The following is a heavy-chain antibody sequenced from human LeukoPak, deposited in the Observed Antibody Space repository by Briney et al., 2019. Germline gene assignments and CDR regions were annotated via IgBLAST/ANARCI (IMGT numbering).Heavy chain of an antibody. CDR1: GFTFSSYS. V-gene: IGHV3-48*01. D-gene: IGHD5-24*01. CDR3: ARQKMEPEDY. J-gene: IGHJ4*02. Sequence: GGSLRLSCAASGFTFSSYSMNWVRQAPGKGLEWVSYISSSSSTIYYADSVKGRFTISRDNAKNSLYLQMNSLRAEDTAVYYCARQKMEPEDYWGQGTLVTVSS. CDR2: ISSSSSTI.